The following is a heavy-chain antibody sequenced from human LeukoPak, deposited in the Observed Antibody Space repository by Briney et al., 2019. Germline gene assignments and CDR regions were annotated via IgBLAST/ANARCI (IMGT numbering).Heavy chain of an antibody. J-gene: IGHJ4*02. V-gene: IGHV3-74*01. Sequence: GGSLRLSCAASGFTFSSYWMHWVRRAPGKGLVWVSRINSDGSSTSYADSVKGRFTISRDNAKNTLYLQMNSLRAEDTAVYYCARGLAYYYDSSGYYPLRYWGQGTLVTVSS. CDR2: INSDGSST. CDR1: GFTFSSYW. D-gene: IGHD3-22*01. CDR3: ARGLAYYYDSSGYYPLRY.